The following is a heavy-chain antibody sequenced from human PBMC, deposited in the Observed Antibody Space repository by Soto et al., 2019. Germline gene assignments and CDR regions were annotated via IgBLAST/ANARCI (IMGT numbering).Heavy chain of an antibody. CDR1: GFTFGDFW. CDR3: ARDLGRTAAGYYYYDAMDV. J-gene: IGHJ6*02. V-gene: IGHV3-7*01. D-gene: IGHD2-2*01. CDR2: IKEDGSEK. Sequence: GGSLRLSCAASGFTFGDFWMNWVRQAPGKGLEWVANIKEDGSEKYFLDSVKGRFTISRDNAKNSLYLQINSLRAEDTGVYYCARDLGRTAAGYYYYDAMDVWGQGTTVTVSS.